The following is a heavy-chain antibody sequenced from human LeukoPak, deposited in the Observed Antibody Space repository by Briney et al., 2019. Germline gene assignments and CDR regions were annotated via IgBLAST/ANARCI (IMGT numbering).Heavy chain of an antibody. J-gene: IGHJ2*01. CDR3: ARDSGDYGVPYFDL. D-gene: IGHD4-17*01. Sequence: SVKVSCKASGGTFINYAITWVRQAPGQGLEWMGGIIPIFGTTNYAQKFQGRVTITADKSTSTAYMELSSLRSEDTAVYYCARDSGDYGVPYFDLWGRGTLVTVSS. CDR1: GGTFINYA. CDR2: IIPIFGTT. V-gene: IGHV1-69*06.